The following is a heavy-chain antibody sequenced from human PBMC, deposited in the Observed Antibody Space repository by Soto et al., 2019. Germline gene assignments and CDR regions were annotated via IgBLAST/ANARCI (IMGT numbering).Heavy chain of an antibody. CDR2: IYWDDDK. V-gene: IGHV2-5*02. Sequence: QITLKESGPTLVNPTQTLTLTCTFSGFSLSTSGVGVAWIRQPPGKALEWLALIYWDDDKHYSPSLKSRLTITKDTSKNPVVLTMTNMDPVDTATYYCANRLPSGSGSYWVDAFNIWGQGTMVTVSS. D-gene: IGHD3-10*01. CDR3: ANRLPSGSGSYWVDAFNI. CDR1: GFSLSTSGVG. J-gene: IGHJ3*02.